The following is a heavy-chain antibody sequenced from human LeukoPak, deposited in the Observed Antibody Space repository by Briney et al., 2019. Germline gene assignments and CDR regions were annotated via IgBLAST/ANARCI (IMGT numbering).Heavy chain of an antibody. CDR2: ISAYNGNT. J-gene: IGHJ4*02. Sequence: GASVKVSCKASGYTFTSYGISWVRQAPGQGLEWMGWISAYNGNTNYAQKLQGRVTMTTDTSTSTAYMELRSLRSDDTAVYYCARDSGRWYYDSSGVWGYYFDYWGQGTLVTVSS. D-gene: IGHD3-22*01. V-gene: IGHV1-18*01. CDR3: ARDSGRWYYDSSGVWGYYFDY. CDR1: GYTFTSYG.